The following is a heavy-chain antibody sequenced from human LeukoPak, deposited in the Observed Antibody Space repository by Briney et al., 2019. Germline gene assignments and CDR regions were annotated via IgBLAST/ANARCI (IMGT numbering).Heavy chain of an antibody. Sequence: GASVKVSCKASGYTFTGYYMHWVRQAPGQRLEWMGWINAGNGNTKYSQEFQGRVTITRDTSASTAYMELSSLRSEDMAVSYCARVDVEFGSSWYYFDYWGQGTLVTVSS. CDR2: INAGNGNT. CDR3: ARVDVEFGSSWYYFDY. J-gene: IGHJ4*02. V-gene: IGHV1-3*03. D-gene: IGHD6-13*01. CDR1: GYTFTGYY.